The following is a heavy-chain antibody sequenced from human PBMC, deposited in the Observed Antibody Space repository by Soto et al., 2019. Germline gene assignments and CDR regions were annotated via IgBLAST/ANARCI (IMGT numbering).Heavy chain of an antibody. J-gene: IGHJ6*01. CDR1: GFTFSSYA. CDR2: ISGSGGST. CDR3: AKDLERRNYYDRSAPLDV. Sequence: PGGSLRLSCAASGFTFSSYAMSWVRQAPGKGLEWVSAISGSGGSTYYADSVKGRFTISRDNSKNTLYLQMNSLRAEDTAVYYCAKDLERRNYYDRSAPLDVWGQGTTVTVSS. D-gene: IGHD3-22*01. V-gene: IGHV3-23*01.